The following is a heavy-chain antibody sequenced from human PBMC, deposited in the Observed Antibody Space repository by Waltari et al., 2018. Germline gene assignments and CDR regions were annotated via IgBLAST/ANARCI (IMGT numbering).Heavy chain of an antibody. D-gene: IGHD3-22*01. CDR1: GFTFSNYG. CDR3: AKGPDSSGYFSTWLDP. CDR2: IWSDENNE. V-gene: IGHV3-30*02. Sequence: QVQLVESGGGVVQPGGSLRLSCAASGFTFSNYGIHWVRQVPGKGLEWVAFIWSDENNEHYADSVQGRFTISRDNSKNTVFLQMDRLTTDDTAVYYCAKGPDSSGYFSTWLDPWGQGILVTVSS. J-gene: IGHJ5*02.